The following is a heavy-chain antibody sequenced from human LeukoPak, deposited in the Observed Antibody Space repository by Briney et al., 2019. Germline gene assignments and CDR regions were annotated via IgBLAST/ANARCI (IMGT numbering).Heavy chain of an antibody. CDR3: ARGGQWELRFDY. CDR1: GFTFSSYG. D-gene: IGHD1-26*01. Sequence: GGSLRLSCAASGFTFSSYGMHWVRQAPGKGLEWVAVISYDGSNKYYADSVKGRFTISRDNSKNTLYLQMNSLRAEDTAVYYCARGGQWELRFDYWGQGTLVTVSS. CDR2: ISYDGSNK. J-gene: IGHJ4*02. V-gene: IGHV3-30*03.